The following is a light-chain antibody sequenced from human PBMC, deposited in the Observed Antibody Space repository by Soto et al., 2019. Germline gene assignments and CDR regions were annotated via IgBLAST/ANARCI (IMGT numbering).Light chain of an antibody. V-gene: IGKV1-5*01. CDR2: DAS. CDR1: QSVSGW. J-gene: IGKJ4*01. CDR3: QQYDSYVT. Sequence: ASGGGVVLVTCRASQSVSGWLAWYQQKPGEAPKLLIYDASALPRGVPSRFSGSGSGTEITLPISSLQSDDFATYYCQQYDSYVTFGGGTKVDIK.